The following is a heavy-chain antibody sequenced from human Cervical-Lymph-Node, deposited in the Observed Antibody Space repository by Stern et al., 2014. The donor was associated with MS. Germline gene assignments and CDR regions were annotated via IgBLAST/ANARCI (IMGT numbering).Heavy chain of an antibody. CDR3: ASHHYYDSSAGLDY. J-gene: IGHJ4*02. Sequence: VQLVESGGGLVKPGGSLRLSCVASGLTFSDYYMTWIRQAPGKGLEWLSYISSGRSYTNYADSVKGRFTISRDNAKNSLYLQMNSLRADDTAVYYCASHHYYDSSAGLDYWGQGTLVTVSS. D-gene: IGHD3-22*01. CDR2: ISSGRSYT. CDR1: GLTFSDYY. V-gene: IGHV3-11*06.